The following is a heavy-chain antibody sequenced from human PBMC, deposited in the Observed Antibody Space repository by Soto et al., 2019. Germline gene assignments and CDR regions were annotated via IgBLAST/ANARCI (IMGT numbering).Heavy chain of an antibody. CDR1: GGSFSSSY. CDR3: ARVPKQGDYYYYYMDV. J-gene: IGHJ6*03. Sequence: QVQLQESGPGLVKPSETLSLTCTVSGGSFSSSYWSWIRQPPGKGLEWIGYISYSGSTDYNLSLKSRVTISVDTSKTQLSLKLSSVTAADTTVYYCARVPKQGDYYYYYMDVWGNGTTVTVSS. V-gene: IGHV4-59*01. D-gene: IGHD6-13*01. CDR2: ISYSGST.